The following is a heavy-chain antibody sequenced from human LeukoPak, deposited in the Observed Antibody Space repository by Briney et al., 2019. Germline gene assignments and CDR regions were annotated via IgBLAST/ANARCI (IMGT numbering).Heavy chain of an antibody. CDR2: ISGSGGST. CDR1: GFTSSSYA. CDR3: AKDLFPGYSYGRPNSY. D-gene: IGHD5-18*01. Sequence: GSLRLSCAASGFTSSSYAMSWVRQAPGKGLEWVSAISGSGGSTYYADSVKGRFTISRDNSKNTLYLQMNSLRAEDTAVYYCAKDLFPGYSYGRPNSYWGQGTLVTVSS. J-gene: IGHJ4*02. V-gene: IGHV3-23*01.